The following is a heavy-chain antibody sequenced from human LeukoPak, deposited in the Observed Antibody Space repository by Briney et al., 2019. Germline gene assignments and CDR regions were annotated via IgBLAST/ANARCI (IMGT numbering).Heavy chain of an antibody. CDR2: IFHSGST. CDR1: GGSISSYY. J-gene: IGHJ4*02. CDR3: ARIRTNLNYYDSSGYV. Sequence: PSETLSLTCTVSGGSISSYYWSWIRQPPGKGLEWIGSIFHSGSTYYNPSLKSRVTISVDKSKNQFSLKLSSVTAADTAVYYCARIRTNLNYYDSSGYVWGQGTLVTVSS. D-gene: IGHD3-22*01. V-gene: IGHV4-59*12.